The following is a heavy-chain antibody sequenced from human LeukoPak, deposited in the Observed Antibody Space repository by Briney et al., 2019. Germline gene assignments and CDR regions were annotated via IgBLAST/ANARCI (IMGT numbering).Heavy chain of an antibody. CDR2: ISYDGSNK. D-gene: IGHD1-26*01. CDR3: ARDFSGSYYGTTDYGMDV. J-gene: IGHJ6*02. V-gene: IGHV3-30-3*01. CDR1: GFTFSSYA. Sequence: GRSLRLSCAASGFTFSSYAMHWVRQAPGKGLEWVAVISYDGSNKYYADSVKGRFTISRDNSKNTLYLQMNSLRAEDTAVYYCARDFSGSYYGTTDYGMDVWAKGPRSPSP.